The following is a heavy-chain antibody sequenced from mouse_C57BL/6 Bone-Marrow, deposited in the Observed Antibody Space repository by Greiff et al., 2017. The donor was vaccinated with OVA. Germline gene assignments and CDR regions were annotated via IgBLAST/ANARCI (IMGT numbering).Heavy chain of an antibody. CDR3: ARRRYYGRLDY. D-gene: IGHD1-1*01. V-gene: IGHV5-9*01. Sequence: EVQLVESGGGLVKPGGSLKLSCAASGFTFSSYTMSWVRQTPEKRLEWVATISGGGGNTYYPDSVKGRFTISRDNAKNTLYLQMSSLRSEDTALYYCARRRYYGRLDYWGQGTTLTVSS. J-gene: IGHJ2*01. CDR2: ISGGGGNT. CDR1: GFTFSSYT.